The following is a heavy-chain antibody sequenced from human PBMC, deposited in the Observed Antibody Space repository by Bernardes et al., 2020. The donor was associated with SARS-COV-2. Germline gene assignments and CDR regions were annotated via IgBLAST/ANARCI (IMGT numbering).Heavy chain of an antibody. J-gene: IGHJ6*02. D-gene: IGHD2-21*01. CDR1: GFTFSSYG. CDR2: IWYDGSNK. Sequence: GGSLRLSCAASGFTFSSYGMHWVRQAPGKGLEWVAVIWYDGSNKYYADSVKGRFTISRDNSKNTLYLQMNSLRAEDTAVYYCARDIAAYYGMDVGGQGTTVTVSS. V-gene: IGHV3-33*01. CDR3: ARDIAAYYGMDV.